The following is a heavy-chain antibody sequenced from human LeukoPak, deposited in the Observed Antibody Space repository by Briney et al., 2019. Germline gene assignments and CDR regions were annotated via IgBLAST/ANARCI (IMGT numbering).Heavy chain of an antibody. CDR3: TRGGSNSA. CDR1: GFTYSNYW. V-gene: IGHV3-7*01. D-gene: IGHD3-16*01. CDR2: IKEDGSEK. Sequence: PGGSLRLSCAASGFTYSNYWMSWVRQAPGKGLEWVANIKEDGSEKHYVDSVKGRFTISRDNAKNSLYVQMNNLRAEDTAVYYCTRGGSNSAWGQGTLVTVSS. J-gene: IGHJ5*02.